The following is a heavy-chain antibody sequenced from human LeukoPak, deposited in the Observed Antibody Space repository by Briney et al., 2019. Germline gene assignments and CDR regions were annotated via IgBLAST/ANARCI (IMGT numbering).Heavy chain of an antibody. CDR3: AREGARSSDTSGSYPLDY. CDR2: INPNSGGT. Sequence: GASVKVSCKASGYTFTGYYMHWVRQAPGQGLEWMGWINPNSGGTNYAQKFQGRVTMTRDTSISTAYMELSSLTSEDTAVYYCAREGARSSDTSGSYPLDYWGQGTLVTVSS. V-gene: IGHV1-2*02. D-gene: IGHD1-26*01. CDR1: GYTFTGYY. J-gene: IGHJ4*02.